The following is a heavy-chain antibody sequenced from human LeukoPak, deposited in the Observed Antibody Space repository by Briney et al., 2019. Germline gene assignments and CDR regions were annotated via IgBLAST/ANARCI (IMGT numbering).Heavy chain of an antibody. CDR2: ISAYNGNT. Sequence: VASVKVSCTASGYTFTSYGISWVRQAPGQGLEWMGWISAYNGNTNYAQKLQGRVTMTTDTSTSTAYMELRSLRSDDTAVYYCAWRDYYDSSGYYSWGQGTLVTVSS. J-gene: IGHJ4*02. D-gene: IGHD3-22*01. V-gene: IGHV1-18*01. CDR3: AWRDYYDSSGYYS. CDR1: GYTFTSYG.